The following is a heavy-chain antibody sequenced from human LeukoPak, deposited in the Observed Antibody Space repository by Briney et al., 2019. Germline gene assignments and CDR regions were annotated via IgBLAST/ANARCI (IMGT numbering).Heavy chain of an antibody. CDR2: INTNTGNP. V-gene: IGHV7-4-1*02. J-gene: IGHJ4*02. CDR1: GYTFTSYA. CDR3: AGTTYYDFWSGYYLFVGPPGANDY. Sequence: ASVKVSCKASGYTFTSYAMNWVRQAPGQGLEWMGWINTNTGNPTYAQGFTGRVVFSLDTSVSTAYLQISSLMAEDTAVYYCAGTTYYDFWSGYYLFVGPPGANDYWGQGTLVTVSS. D-gene: IGHD3-3*01.